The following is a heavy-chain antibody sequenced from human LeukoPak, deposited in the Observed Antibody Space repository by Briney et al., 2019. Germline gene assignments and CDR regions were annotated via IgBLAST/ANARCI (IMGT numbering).Heavy chain of an antibody. Sequence: SETLSLTCAVSGYSISSGYYWGWIRQPPGKGLEWIGSIYHSGSTYYNPSLKSRVTISVDTSKNQFSLKLSSVTAADTAVYYCASGEGYCSSTSCYAEIPGFDYWGQGTLVTVSS. V-gene: IGHV4-38-2*01. D-gene: IGHD2-2*01. CDR2: IYHSGST. CDR3: ASGEGYCSSTSCYAEIPGFDY. CDR1: GYSISSGYY. J-gene: IGHJ4*02.